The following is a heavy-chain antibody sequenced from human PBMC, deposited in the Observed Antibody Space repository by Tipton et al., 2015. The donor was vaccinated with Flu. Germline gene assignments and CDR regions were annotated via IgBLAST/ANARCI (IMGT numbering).Heavy chain of an antibody. J-gene: IGHJ4*02. V-gene: IGHV4-38-2*01. Sequence: TLSLTCAVSGSSIANVFWAWIRQAPGKGLEWVGSSLHSGITYQNPALNNRVTISLDTSKNQLSLDLTSVTAADTAIYYCARHGQPTSYHLDSWGQGILVTVSS. D-gene: IGHD2-2*01. CDR1: GSSIANVF. CDR3: ARHGQPTSYHLDS. CDR2: SLHSGIT.